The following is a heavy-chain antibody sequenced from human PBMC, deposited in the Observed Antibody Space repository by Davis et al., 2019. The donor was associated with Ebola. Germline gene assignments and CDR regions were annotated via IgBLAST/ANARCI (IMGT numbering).Heavy chain of an antibody. V-gene: IGHV4-34*01. CDR2: INHSGST. CDR3: ARSITIIRGVIPWFDP. J-gene: IGHJ5*02. Sequence: SETLSLTCAVYGGSFSDYYWNWIRQPPGKGVEWIGEINHSGSTKYNPSLKSRVTISVDTSKNQVSLKLSSVTAADTAVYYCARSITIIRGVIPWFDPWGQGTLVTVSS. D-gene: IGHD3-10*01. CDR1: GGSFSDYY.